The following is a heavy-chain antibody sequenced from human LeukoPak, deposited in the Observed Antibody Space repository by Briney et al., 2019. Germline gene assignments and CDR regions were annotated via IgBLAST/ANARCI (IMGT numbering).Heavy chain of an antibody. V-gene: IGHV4-4*07. CDR3: ARDVRGWSGFDY. Sequence: SETLSLTCSVSGGSISSYYWSWIRQPAGRGLEWIGRIYTTGSTDYNPPLKSRVTMSVDTSKNQFSLNLSSVTAADTAVYYCARDVRGWSGFDYWGQGTLVTVSS. CDR1: GGSISSYY. J-gene: IGHJ4*02. D-gene: IGHD3-3*01. CDR2: IYTTGST.